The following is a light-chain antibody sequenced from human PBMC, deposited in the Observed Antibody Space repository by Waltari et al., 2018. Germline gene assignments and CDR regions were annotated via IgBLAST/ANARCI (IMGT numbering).Light chain of an antibody. V-gene: IGLV2-8*01. CDR1: LSDVGLYNF. CDR2: GVD. CDR3: ASHGNNKV. Sequence: QSALTQPASVSGSPGQSIPISCTGTLSDVGLYNFVSWYQQHPGKAPKLIISGVDKRPSGVPDRFSGSKSGSTAYLTVSGLQAEDEADYYCASHGNNKVFGGGTKLTVL. J-gene: IGLJ3*02.